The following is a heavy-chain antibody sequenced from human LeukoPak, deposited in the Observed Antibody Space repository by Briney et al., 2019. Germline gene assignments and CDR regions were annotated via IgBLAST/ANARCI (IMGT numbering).Heavy chain of an antibody. CDR1: GFTLSTNA. CDR2: ISGSGAST. V-gene: IGHV3-23*01. CDR3: AKTFSGWFVYFDY. D-gene: IGHD6-19*01. J-gene: IGHJ4*02. Sequence: PGGSLRLSCLTSGFTLSTNAMSWVRQAPGKGLDWISGISGSGASTYYADSVKGRFTISRDDSRNTLYLQMNSLRAEDTAVYYCAKTFSGWFVYFDYWGQGTLVTVSS.